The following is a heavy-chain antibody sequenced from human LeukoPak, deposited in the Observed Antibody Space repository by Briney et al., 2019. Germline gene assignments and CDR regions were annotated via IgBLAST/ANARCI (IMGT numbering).Heavy chain of an antibody. CDR3: AKTRGYDFWSGYFDF. J-gene: IGHJ4*02. D-gene: IGHD3-3*01. CDR1: GFTFDDYA. V-gene: IGHV3-9*01. CDR2: ISWNSGSI. Sequence: PGGSLRLSCAASGFTFDDYAMHWVRQAPGKGLEGVSGISWNSGSIGYADSGKGRFTISRDNAKNYMYMQMNGLRAEDTALYYCAKTRGYDFWSGYFDFWDQGTLVTVSS.